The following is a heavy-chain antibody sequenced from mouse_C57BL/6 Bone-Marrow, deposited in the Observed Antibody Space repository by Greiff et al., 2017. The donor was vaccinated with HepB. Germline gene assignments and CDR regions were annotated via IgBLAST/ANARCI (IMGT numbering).Heavy chain of an antibody. D-gene: IGHD3-3*01. CDR2: INPGSGGT. J-gene: IGHJ4*01. Sequence: VQLQQSVAELVRPGTSVKVSCKASGYAFTNYLIEWVKQRPGQGLEWIGVINPGSGGTNYNEKFKGKATLTADKSSSTAYMQLSSLTSEDSAVYFCARWGRGAMDYWGQGTSVTVSS. V-gene: IGHV1-54*01. CDR3: ARWGRGAMDY. CDR1: GYAFTNYL.